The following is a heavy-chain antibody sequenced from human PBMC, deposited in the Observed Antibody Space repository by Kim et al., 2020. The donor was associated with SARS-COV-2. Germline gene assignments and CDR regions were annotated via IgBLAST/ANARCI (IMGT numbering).Heavy chain of an antibody. J-gene: IGHJ6*02. D-gene: IGHD5-12*01. V-gene: IGHV5-51*01. Sequence: YSPSFQGRVTISADKSISTAYLQWSSLKASDTAMYYCARQAYSCYAMDVWGQGTTVTVSS. CDR3: ARQAYSCYAMDV.